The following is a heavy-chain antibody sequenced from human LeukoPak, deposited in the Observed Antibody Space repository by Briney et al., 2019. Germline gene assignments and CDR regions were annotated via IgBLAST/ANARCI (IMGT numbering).Heavy chain of an antibody. V-gene: IGHV4-38-2*02. CDR2: IYHSGVT. Sequence: PSETLSLTCTVSGYSISSGYYWGWIRQPPGKGLEWIGSIYHSGVTYYNPSLKSRVTISVDTSKNQFSLKLSSVTAADTAVYYCARDRRYYDSSGYIRGFDYWGQGTLVTVSS. CDR1: GYSISSGYY. D-gene: IGHD3-22*01. CDR3: ARDRRYYDSSGYIRGFDY. J-gene: IGHJ4*02.